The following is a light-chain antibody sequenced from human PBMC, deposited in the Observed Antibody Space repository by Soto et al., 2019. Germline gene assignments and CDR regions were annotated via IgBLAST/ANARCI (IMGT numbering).Light chain of an antibody. CDR1: SSNIGTYP. V-gene: IGLV1-44*01. CDR3: AVWDDRLNGPV. Sequence: QPVLTQPPSASGTPGQRVSISCRGSSSNIGTYPVSWYQQVPGTAPTLLIYNINQRPSGVPDRFSGSKSGTSASLAISGLQSEDEADYYCAVWDDRLNGPVFGPGTKVTVL. J-gene: IGLJ1*01. CDR2: NIN.